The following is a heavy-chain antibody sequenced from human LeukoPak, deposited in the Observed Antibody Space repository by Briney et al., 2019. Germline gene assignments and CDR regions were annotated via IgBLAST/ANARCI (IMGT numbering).Heavy chain of an antibody. CDR2: VYYGRSP. CDR3: ARTAVAGHYYYYYYGMDV. V-gene: IGHV4-39*01. D-gene: IGHD6-19*01. Sequence: PSETLSLTCTVSGDSISRSTYYWAWIRQPPGKGLEWIGSVYYGRSPYFNPSLESRATISVDTSKNQFSLKLSSVTAADTAVYYCARTAVAGHYYYYYYGMDVWGQGTTVTVSS. CDR1: GDSISRSTYY. J-gene: IGHJ6*02.